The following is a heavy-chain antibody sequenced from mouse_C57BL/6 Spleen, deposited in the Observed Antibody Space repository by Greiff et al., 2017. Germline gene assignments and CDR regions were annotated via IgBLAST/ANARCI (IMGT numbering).Heavy chain of an antibody. D-gene: IGHD1-1*01. J-gene: IGHJ2*01. CDR2: IHPNSGST. Sequence: QVQLQQPGAELVKPGASVKLSCKASGYTFTSYWMHWVKQRPGQGLEWIGMIHPNSGSTNYNEKFKSKATLTVDKSSSTAYMQLSSLTSEDSAVYYCAREDDYGSRFDYWGQGTTLTVSS. V-gene: IGHV1-64*01. CDR3: AREDDYGSRFDY. CDR1: GYTFTSYW.